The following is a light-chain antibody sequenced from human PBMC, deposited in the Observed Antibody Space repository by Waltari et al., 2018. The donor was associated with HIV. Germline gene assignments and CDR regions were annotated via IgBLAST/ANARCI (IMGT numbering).Light chain of an antibody. V-gene: IGLV1-44*01. CDR1: SSNIGSNS. CDR2: STN. Sequence: QSVLTQPPSASGTPGQRVTISCSGGSSNIGSNSVHWYQQLPGTAPRLLLYSTNQRPSRVPDRVSGAKSGTSASRSISGLQSEDEADYDCATWDDTLNGGIFGGGTKLTV. J-gene: IGLJ2*01. CDR3: ATWDDTLNGGI.